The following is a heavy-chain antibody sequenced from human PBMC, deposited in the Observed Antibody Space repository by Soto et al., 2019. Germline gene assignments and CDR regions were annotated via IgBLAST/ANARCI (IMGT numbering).Heavy chain of an antibody. D-gene: IGHD2-21*01. CDR1: GFTFRNFV. V-gene: IGHV3-23*01. J-gene: IGHJ4*02. Sequence: EVQLLESGGGIVQPGGSLRVSCVASGFTFRNFVMSWVRQAPGKGLEWVSAIRGTGGETFYADSVKGRFTISRDNSKNKLYLQMNSLGDEDTALYFCAQDRGWGVVSPSHDYWGQGTLVTVSS. CDR3: AQDRGWGVVSPSHDY. CDR2: IRGTGGET.